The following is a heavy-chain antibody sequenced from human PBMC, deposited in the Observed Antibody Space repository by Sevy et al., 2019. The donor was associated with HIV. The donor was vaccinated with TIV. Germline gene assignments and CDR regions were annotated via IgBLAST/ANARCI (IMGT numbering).Heavy chain of an antibody. CDR1: GGTISSYF. D-gene: IGHD1-1*01. CDR3: ARDSTTRTRVLDY. V-gene: IGHV4-59*01. J-gene: IGHJ4*01. Sequence: SETLPLTCSVSGGTISSYFWTWVRQSPGKGLEWIGNIYFTGNTDYSPSLKSRVTLSLDTSKSQFSLTLKSVTAADTAIYFCARDSTTRTRVLDYWGQGTLVTVSS. CDR2: IYFTGNT.